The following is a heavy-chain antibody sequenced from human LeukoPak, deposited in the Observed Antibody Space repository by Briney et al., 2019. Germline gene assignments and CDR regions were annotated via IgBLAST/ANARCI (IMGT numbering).Heavy chain of an antibody. CDR3: ARDSRYYDILTGYLAPAGGMDV. V-gene: IGHV3-30*03. Sequence: GGSLRLSCAASGFTFSSYSMHWVRQAPGKGLEWVAVISYDGSNKYYADSVKGRFTISRDNSKNTLYLQMNSLRAEDTAVYYCARDSRYYDILTGYLAPAGGMDVWGQGTTVTVSS. CDR2: ISYDGSNK. CDR1: GFTFSSYS. D-gene: IGHD3-9*01. J-gene: IGHJ6*02.